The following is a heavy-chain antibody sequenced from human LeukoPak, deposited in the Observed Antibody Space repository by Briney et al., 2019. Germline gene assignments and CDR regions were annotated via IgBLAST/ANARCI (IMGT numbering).Heavy chain of an antibody. V-gene: IGHV4-59*08. CDR2: IYYSGST. J-gene: IGHJ3*02. CDR3: ARLDAVITVDAFDI. CDR1: GGSISSYY. D-gene: IGHD3-22*01. Sequence: SETLSLTCTVSGGSISSYYWSWIRQPPGKGLEWIGYIYYSGSTNYNPSLKSRVTISVDTSKNQFSLKLSSVTAADTAVYYCARLDAVITVDAFDIWGQGTMVTISS.